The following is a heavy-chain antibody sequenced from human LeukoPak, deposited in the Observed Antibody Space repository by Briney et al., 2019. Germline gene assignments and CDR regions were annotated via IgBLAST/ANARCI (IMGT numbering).Heavy chain of an antibody. CDR2: INHSGST. D-gene: IGHD3-3*01. Sequence: GSLRLSCAASGFTFSSYAMSWVRQAPGKGLEWIGEINHSGSTNYNPSLKSRVTISVDTSKNQFSLKLSSVTAADTAVYYCARFRITIFGVVIIAYYFDYWGQGTLVTVSS. V-gene: IGHV4-34*01. CDR3: ARFRITIFGVVIIAYYFDY. J-gene: IGHJ4*02. CDR1: GFTFSSYA.